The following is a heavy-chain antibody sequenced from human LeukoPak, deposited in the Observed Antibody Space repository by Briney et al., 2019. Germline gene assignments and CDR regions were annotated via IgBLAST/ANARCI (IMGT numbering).Heavy chain of an antibody. D-gene: IGHD3-10*01. CDR2: ISGSGGST. Sequence: GGSLRLSCAASGFTFSSYAMSWVRQAPGKGLEWVSAISGSGGSTYYADSVKGRFTISRDNSKNTLYLQMNSLRAEDTAVYHCAKGWATVRGVIITGPTYYYYYGMGVWGQGTTVTVSS. CDR3: AKGWATVRGVIITGPTYYYYYGMGV. J-gene: IGHJ6*02. CDR1: GFTFSSYA. V-gene: IGHV3-23*01.